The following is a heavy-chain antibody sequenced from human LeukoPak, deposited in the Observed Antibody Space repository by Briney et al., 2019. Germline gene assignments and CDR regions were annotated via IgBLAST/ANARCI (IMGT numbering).Heavy chain of an antibody. Sequence: GGSLRLSCAASGFTFSSYWMTWVRQAPGKGLEWVANINQDESEKYYVDSVKGRFTISRDNAKNSLYLQMNSLRAEDTAVYYCARILDSAWGELGYWGQGTLVTVSS. CDR2: INQDESEK. D-gene: IGHD6-19*01. J-gene: IGHJ4*02. CDR3: ARILDSAWGELGY. CDR1: GFTFSSYW. V-gene: IGHV3-7*01.